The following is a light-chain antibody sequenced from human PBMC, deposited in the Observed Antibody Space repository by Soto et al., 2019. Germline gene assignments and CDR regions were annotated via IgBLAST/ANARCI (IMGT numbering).Light chain of an antibody. CDR3: QQYNNWPPYT. V-gene: IGKV3-15*01. CDR1: QSVSGN. CDR2: GAS. Sequence: EIVMTQSPATLSVSPGERATLSCRASQSVSGNFAWYQQKPGQAPRLLIYGASTRATGIPARFSGSGSGTEFSLTISSLQSEDFAVYYCQQYNNWPPYTFGQGTKLEIK. J-gene: IGKJ2*01.